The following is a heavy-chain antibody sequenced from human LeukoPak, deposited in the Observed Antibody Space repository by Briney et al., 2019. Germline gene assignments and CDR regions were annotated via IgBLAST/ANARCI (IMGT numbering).Heavy chain of an antibody. CDR3: ARGSMVRGVFYYFDY. J-gene: IGHJ4*02. D-gene: IGHD3-10*01. Sequence: SETLSLTCTVSGGSISNHYWSWIRQPPGKGLEWIGYIYYSGSTNYNPSLKSRVTISVDTSKNQFSLKLSSVTAADTAVYYCARGSMVRGVFYYFDYWGQGTLVTVSS. CDR1: GGSISNHY. V-gene: IGHV4-59*11. CDR2: IYYSGST.